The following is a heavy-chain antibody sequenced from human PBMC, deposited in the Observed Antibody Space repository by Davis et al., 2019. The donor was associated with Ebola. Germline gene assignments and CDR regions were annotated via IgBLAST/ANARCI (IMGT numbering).Heavy chain of an antibody. J-gene: IGHJ5*02. Sequence: SVTVSCMPSGYTFTSYSISWVRQAPGQGLAWMGWISAYNGNTDYAQKLHGRVTMTTDTSTSTAYMELRSLRSDDTAVYYCARDQAYYYGSGSYRYWFDPWGQGTLVTVSS. D-gene: IGHD3-10*01. V-gene: IGHV1-18*01. CDR3: ARDQAYYYGSGSYRYWFDP. CDR1: GYTFTSYS. CDR2: ISAYNGNT.